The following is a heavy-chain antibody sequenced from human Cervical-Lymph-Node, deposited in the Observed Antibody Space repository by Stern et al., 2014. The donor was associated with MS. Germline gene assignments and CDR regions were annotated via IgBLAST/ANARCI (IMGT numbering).Heavy chain of an antibody. J-gene: IGHJ6*02. CDR3: ARGPYCSSTSCYTNGYYFYGMDV. CDR1: GYTFTSFG. V-gene: IGHV1-18*01. CDR2: ISGYNGDT. D-gene: IGHD2-2*02. Sequence: QVQLMQSGPEVKKPGASVKVSCTASGYTFTSFGISWVRRAPGQGLEWMGWISGYNGDTKHTHTIEGRVTLSTDTSTNTAHMDLTSLRSDDTAMYYCARGPYCSSTSCYTNGYYFYGMDVWGQGTTVTVSS.